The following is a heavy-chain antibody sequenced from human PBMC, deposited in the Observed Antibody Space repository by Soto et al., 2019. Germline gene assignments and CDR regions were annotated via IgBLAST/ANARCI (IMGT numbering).Heavy chain of an antibody. D-gene: IGHD6-19*01. CDR1: GDSVSSNSAA. CDR2: TYYRSKWYH. CDR3: ARAPFGSGWYVYYFDY. Sequence: QTLSLTCVISGDSVSSNSAAWNWIRQSPSRGLEWLGRTYYRSKWYHDYVVSAKSRITINPDTSKNHFSLQLNFVTPEDTAFYYCARAPFGSGWYVYYFDYWGQGTLVTVSS. J-gene: IGHJ4*02. V-gene: IGHV6-1*01.